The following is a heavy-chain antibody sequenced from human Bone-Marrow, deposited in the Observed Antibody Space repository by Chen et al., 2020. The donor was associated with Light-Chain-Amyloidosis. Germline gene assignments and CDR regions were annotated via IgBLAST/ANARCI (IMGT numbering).Heavy chain of an antibody. CDR3: ARRRDGYNFDY. CDR1: GYTFPNYW. CDR2: IYPDDSDA. J-gene: IGHJ4*02. V-gene: IGHV5-51*01. Sequence: EVQVDAAGPEVKKPGESLKISCKGSGYTFPNYWIGWVRQMPGKGLEWMGVIYPDDSDARYSPSFEGQVTISADKSINPAFLTFPLLLASGASMYYCARRRDGYNFDYWGQGTLVTVSS. D-gene: IGHD5-12*01.